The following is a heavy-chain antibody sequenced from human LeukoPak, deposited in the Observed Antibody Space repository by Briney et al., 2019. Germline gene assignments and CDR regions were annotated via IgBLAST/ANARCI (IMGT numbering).Heavy chain of an antibody. V-gene: IGHV1-2*02. CDR2: INPNSGGA. CDR3: ARPPYSSGWYLHAFDI. CDR1: GYTFTGYY. Sequence: ASVKVSCKASGYTFTGYYMHWVRQAPGQGLEWMGWINPNSGGANYAQKFQGRVTMTRDTSISTAYMELSRLRSDDTAVYYCARPPYSSGWYLHAFDIWGQGTMVTVSS. J-gene: IGHJ3*02. D-gene: IGHD6-19*01.